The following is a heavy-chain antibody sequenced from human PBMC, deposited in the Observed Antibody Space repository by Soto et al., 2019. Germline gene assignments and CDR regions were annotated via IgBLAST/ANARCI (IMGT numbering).Heavy chain of an antibody. CDR2: ISSDGDIT. Sequence: GGSLRLSCSASGFTFSEYSMRWVRQAPGKGLQYVSTISSDGDITYYADSVKGRFTISRDNSKNTLYLQMNSLRPEDTAVYYCVKVSTLSDILTGYCSTNFFDTWGRGTLVTVSS. CDR3: VKVSTLSDILTGYCSTNFFDT. J-gene: IGHJ5*02. V-gene: IGHV3-64D*06. D-gene: IGHD3-9*01. CDR1: GFTFSEYS.